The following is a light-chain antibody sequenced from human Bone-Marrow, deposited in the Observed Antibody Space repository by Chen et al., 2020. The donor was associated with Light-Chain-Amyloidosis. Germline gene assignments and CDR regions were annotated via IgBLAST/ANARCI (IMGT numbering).Light chain of an antibody. CDR2: WAS. V-gene: IGKV4-1*01. CDR3: QQYYSHPRT. J-gene: IGKJ2*01. Sequence: DIVMTQSPDSLAVSLGERATINCKSSQSVLYSPNNKNYLAWYQQKPGQPPKLLIYWASTRESGVPDRFSGSGSGTDFTLTISNLQAEDVAVYYCQQYYSHPRTFGQGTKLEIK. CDR1: QSVLYSPNNKNY.